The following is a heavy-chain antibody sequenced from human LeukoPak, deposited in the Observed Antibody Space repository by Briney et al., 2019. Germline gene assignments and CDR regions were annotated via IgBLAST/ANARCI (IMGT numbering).Heavy chain of an antibody. D-gene: IGHD3-22*01. CDR1: GYTLTELS. V-gene: IGHV1-24*01. CDR2: SDPEDGQT. CDR3: VRITMIVVGSSAFDI. Sequence: ASVKVSCKVSGYTLTELSMHWVRQAPGKGLEWMGGSDPEDGQTIYAQKFQGRVTMTEDTSTDTAYMELSSLRSEDTAVYYCVRITMIVVGSSAFDIWGQGTMVTVSS. J-gene: IGHJ3*02.